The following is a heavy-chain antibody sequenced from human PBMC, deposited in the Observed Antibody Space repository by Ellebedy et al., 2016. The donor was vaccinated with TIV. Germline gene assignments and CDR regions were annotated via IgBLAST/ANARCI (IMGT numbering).Heavy chain of an antibody. CDR1: GGSISSYY. D-gene: IGHD6-19*01. CDR2: IYYSGST. Sequence: MPSETLSLTCTVSGGSISSYYWSWIRQPPGKGLEWIGYIYYSGSTNYNPSLKSRVTIAVDTSKKQISLNLSSVTAADTAVYYWARSSGWDRFDYWGQGTLVTVSS. CDR3: ARSSGWDRFDY. J-gene: IGHJ4*02. V-gene: IGHV4-59*01.